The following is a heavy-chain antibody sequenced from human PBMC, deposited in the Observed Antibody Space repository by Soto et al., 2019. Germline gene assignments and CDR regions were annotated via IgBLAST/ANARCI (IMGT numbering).Heavy chain of an antibody. J-gene: IGHJ6*02. CDR3: ARAYGDPNYYYYGMDV. CDR1: GYTFTSYY. V-gene: IGHV1-3*01. Sequence: ASVEVSCKASGYTFTSYYIHWLRKAPGQGPEWMGWIIAGNGNTKYSEKFQGRVTITRDTSASTAHMEVSSLRTEDTAVYYCARAYGDPNYYYYGMDVWGQGTTVTVSS. CDR2: IIAGNGNT. D-gene: IGHD4-17*01.